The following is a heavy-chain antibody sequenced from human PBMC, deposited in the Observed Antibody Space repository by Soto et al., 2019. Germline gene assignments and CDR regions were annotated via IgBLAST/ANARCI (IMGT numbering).Heavy chain of an antibody. D-gene: IGHD6-19*01. J-gene: IGHJ4*02. CDR1: GFTFSSYA. V-gene: IGHV3-23*01. CDR3: AVPTGIEVTGPDY. Sequence: PGGSLRLSCAASGFTFSSYAMSWVRQAPGKGLEWVSTISGSGDNTYYADSVKGRFTISRDNSKNTLYLQMNSLRAEDTAVYYCAVPTGIEVTGPDYWGQGTLVTVSS. CDR2: ISGSGDNT.